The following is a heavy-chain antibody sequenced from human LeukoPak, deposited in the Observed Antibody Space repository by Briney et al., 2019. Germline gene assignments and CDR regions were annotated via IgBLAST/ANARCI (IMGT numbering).Heavy chain of an antibody. J-gene: IGHJ4*02. Sequence: GSSVKVSCKASGGTFSSYAISWVRRAPGQGLEWMGRIIPILGIANYAQKFQGRVTITADKSTSTAYMELSSLRSEDTAVYYCARDPAALTLGYWGQGTLVTVSS. CDR2: IIPILGIA. CDR3: ARDPAALTLGY. D-gene: IGHD6-13*01. V-gene: IGHV1-69*04. CDR1: GGTFSSYA.